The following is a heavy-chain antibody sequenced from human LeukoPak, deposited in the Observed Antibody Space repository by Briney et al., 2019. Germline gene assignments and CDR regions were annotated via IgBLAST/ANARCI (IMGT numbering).Heavy chain of an antibody. V-gene: IGHV1-69*13. Sequence: SVKVSCKASGGTFSSYAISWVRQAPGQGLEWMGGIIPIFGTANYAQKFQGRVTITADESTSTAYMELSSLRSEDTAVYYCAREENSHYYDSSGRNDYWGQGTLVTVSS. CDR3: AREENSHYYDSSGRNDY. CDR1: GGTFSSYA. D-gene: IGHD3-22*01. CDR2: IIPIFGTA. J-gene: IGHJ4*02.